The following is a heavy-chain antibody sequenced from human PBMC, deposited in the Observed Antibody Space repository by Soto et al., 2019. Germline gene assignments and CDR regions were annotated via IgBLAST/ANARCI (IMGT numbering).Heavy chain of an antibody. V-gene: IGHV3-30*18. D-gene: IGHD3-22*01. CDR1: GFTFSSYG. J-gene: IGHJ6*02. Sequence: GGSLRLSCAASGFTFSSYGMHWVRQAPGKGLEWVAVISYDGSNKYYADSVKGRFTISRDNSKNTLYLQMNSLRAEDTAVYYCAKWSYDSSGYYYAPYGMGVWGQGTTVTVSS. CDR2: ISYDGSNK. CDR3: AKWSYDSSGYYYAPYGMGV.